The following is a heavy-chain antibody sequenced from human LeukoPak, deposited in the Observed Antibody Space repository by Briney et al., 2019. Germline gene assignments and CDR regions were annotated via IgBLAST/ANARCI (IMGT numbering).Heavy chain of an antibody. D-gene: IGHD6-19*01. CDR3: ARDPRPRGGWLYFDY. J-gene: IGHJ4*02. CDR2: IYQSGIT. CDR1: GDSISSGNY. V-gene: IGHV4-4*02. Sequence: SGTLSLTCGVSGDSISSGNYWNWVRQPPGKGLEWIGDIYQSGITNYNPSLKSRVTMSVDKSKNEFSLKLDSVTAADTAVYYCARDPRPRGGWLYFDYWGQGILVTVSS.